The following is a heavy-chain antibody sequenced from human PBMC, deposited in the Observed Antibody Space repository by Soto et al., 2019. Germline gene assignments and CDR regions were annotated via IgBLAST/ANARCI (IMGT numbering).Heavy chain of an antibody. CDR2: INSDGSST. D-gene: IGHD3-10*01. J-gene: IGHJ6*04. CDR1: GFTFSNYW. Sequence: GGSLRLSCAASGFTFSNYWMHWVRQAPGQGLVWVSRINSDGSSTSYADSVKGRFTISRDNAKNTLYLQMNSLRAEDTAVYYCARGLLWDQDVWGKGTTVTVSS. V-gene: IGHV3-74*01. CDR3: ARGLLWDQDV.